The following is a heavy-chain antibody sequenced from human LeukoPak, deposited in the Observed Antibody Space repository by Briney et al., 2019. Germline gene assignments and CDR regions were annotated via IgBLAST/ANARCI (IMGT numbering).Heavy chain of an antibody. CDR2: INPSGGST. V-gene: IGHV1-46*01. CDR1: GYTFTSYY. CDR3: ARQKHIVVVTARQREPFDY. J-gene: IGHJ4*02. Sequence: ASVKVSCKASGYTFTSYYMHWVRQAPGQGLEWMGIINPSGGSTSYAQKFQGRVTMTRDTSTSTVYMELSSLRDEDTAVYYCARQKHIVVVTARQREPFDYWGQGTLVTVSS. D-gene: IGHD2-21*02.